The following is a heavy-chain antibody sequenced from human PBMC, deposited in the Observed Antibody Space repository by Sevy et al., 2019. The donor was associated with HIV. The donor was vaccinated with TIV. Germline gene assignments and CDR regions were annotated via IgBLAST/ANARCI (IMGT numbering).Heavy chain of an antibody. J-gene: IGHJ4*02. CDR3: ARVGYSGSYNY. D-gene: IGHD1-26*01. CDR2: IKQDGSEK. CDR1: GFTFSSYW. V-gene: IGHV3-7*01. Sequence: GGSLRLSCAASGFTFSSYWMSWVRQAPGKGLEWVANIKQDGSEKYYVDSVKGRFTISRVNAKNSLYLQMNSLRAEDTAVYYCARVGYSGSYNYWGQGTLVTVSS.